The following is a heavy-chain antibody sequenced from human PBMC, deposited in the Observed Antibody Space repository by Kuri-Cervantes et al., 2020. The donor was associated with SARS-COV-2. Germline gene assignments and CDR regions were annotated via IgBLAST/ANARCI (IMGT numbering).Heavy chain of an antibody. CDR2: ISSSSSYI. J-gene: IGHJ3*02. V-gene: IGHV3-21*01. Sequence: GGSLRLSCAASGFTFSSYSMNWVRQAPGKGLEWVSSISSSSSYIYYADSVKGRFTISRDNAKNSLYLQMNSLRAEDTAVYYCARVKQWLERTAFDIWGQGTMVTVSS. D-gene: IGHD6-19*01. CDR1: GFTFSSYS. CDR3: ARVKQWLERTAFDI.